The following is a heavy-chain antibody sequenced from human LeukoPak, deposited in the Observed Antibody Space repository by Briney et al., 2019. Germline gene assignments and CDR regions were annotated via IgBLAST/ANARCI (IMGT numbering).Heavy chain of an antibody. Sequence: GGSLRLSCAASGFTFSSYWMSWVRQAPGKGLEWVSAISGSGGSTYYADSVKGRFTISRDNSKNTLYLQMNSLRAEDTAVYYCAKDKSGYSYGYLDYWGQGTLVTVSS. CDR3: AKDKSGYSYGYLDY. D-gene: IGHD5-18*01. CDR2: ISGSGGST. V-gene: IGHV3-23*01. CDR1: GFTFSSYW. J-gene: IGHJ4*02.